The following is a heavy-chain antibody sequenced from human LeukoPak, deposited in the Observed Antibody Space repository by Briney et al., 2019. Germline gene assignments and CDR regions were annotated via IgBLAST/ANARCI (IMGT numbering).Heavy chain of an antibody. Sequence: ASVKVSCKASGYTFTDYDISWVRQAPGQGLEWMGWISTYDGNTDYAQKLQGRVTMTTDTSTSTAYMELRSLRSDDTAVYYCASHRISPYYFDYWGQGTLVTVSS. J-gene: IGHJ4*02. CDR2: ISTYDGNT. CDR1: GYTFTDYD. V-gene: IGHV1-18*01. D-gene: IGHD3-3*02. CDR3: ASHRISPYYFDY.